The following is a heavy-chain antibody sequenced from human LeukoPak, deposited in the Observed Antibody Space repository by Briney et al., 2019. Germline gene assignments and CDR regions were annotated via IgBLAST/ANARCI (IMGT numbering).Heavy chain of an antibody. CDR1: GFTVSSNY. CDR2: IYSGGST. D-gene: IGHD3-3*01. CDR3: ARSPFGVVTI. V-gene: IGHV3-53*01. J-gene: IGHJ4*02. Sequence: PGGSLRLSCAASGFTVSSNYMSWVRQAPGKGLEWVSVIYSGGSTYYADSVKGRFTISRDNSKNTLYLQMNSLRAEDTVVYYCARSPFGVVTIWGQGTLVTVSS.